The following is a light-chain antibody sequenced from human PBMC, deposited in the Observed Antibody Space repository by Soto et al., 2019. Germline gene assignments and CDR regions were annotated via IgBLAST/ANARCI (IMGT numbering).Light chain of an antibody. Sequence: DVQMTQSPSTLSASVGDRVTISCRTSQDIGNFLAWYQHKPGKAPKLLIYDASTLQTGVPSRFRASGFGTEFTLTISGLQPDDIATYYCQQHDDCSHATFGQGTKVEIK. J-gene: IGKJ2*01. V-gene: IGKV1-5*01. CDR2: DAS. CDR3: QQHDDCSHAT. CDR1: QDIGNF.